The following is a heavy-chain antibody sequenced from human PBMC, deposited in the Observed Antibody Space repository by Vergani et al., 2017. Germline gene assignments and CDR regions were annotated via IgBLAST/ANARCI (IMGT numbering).Heavy chain of an antibody. V-gene: IGHV3-33*01. D-gene: IGHD3-22*01. CDR1: GFTFSSYG. Sequence: QVQLVESGGGVVQPGRSLRLSCAASGFTFSSYGMHWVRQAPGKGLEWVAVIWYDGSNKYYADSVKGRFTISRDNSKNTLYLQMNSLRAEDTAVYYCARDYYDSSGSTYMDVWGKGTTVTVSS. CDR3: ARDYYDSSGSTYMDV. J-gene: IGHJ6*03. CDR2: IWYDGSNK.